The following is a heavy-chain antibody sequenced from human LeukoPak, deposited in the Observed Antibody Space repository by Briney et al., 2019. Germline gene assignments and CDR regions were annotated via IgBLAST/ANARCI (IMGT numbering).Heavy chain of an antibody. CDR2: INHSGST. J-gene: IGHJ6*03. Sequence: SETLSLTCAVYGGSFSGYYWSWIRQPPGKGLEWIGEINHSGSTNYNPSLKSRVTISVDTSKNQFSLKLSSVTAADTAVYYCARVNSGYDWGGGYYYYMDVWGKGTTVTISS. CDR3: ARVNSGYDWGGGYYYYMDV. CDR1: GGSFSGYY. D-gene: IGHD5-12*01. V-gene: IGHV4-34*01.